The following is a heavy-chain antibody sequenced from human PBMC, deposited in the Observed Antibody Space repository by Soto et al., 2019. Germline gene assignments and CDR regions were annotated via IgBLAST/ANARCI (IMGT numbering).Heavy chain of an antibody. CDR3: AREEYYYDSSGYYPLFDY. J-gene: IGHJ4*02. CDR1: GYTFTSYG. Sequence: ASVKVSCKASGYTFTSYGISWVRQAPGQGLEWMGWISAYNGNTNYAQKLQGRVTMTTDTSTSTAYMELGSLRSDDTAVYYCAREEYYYDSSGYYPLFDYWGQGTLVTVSS. D-gene: IGHD3-22*01. CDR2: ISAYNGNT. V-gene: IGHV1-18*01.